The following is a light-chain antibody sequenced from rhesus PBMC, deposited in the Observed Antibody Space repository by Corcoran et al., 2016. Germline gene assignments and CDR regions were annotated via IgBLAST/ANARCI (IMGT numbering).Light chain of an antibody. CDR2: KAS. J-gene: IGKJ1*01. CDR1: QSISRF. CDR3: QQYGGSPPT. Sequence: DIQMTQSPSSLSASVGDTVTIACRASQSISRFLAWYQQKPGKAPKLLIYKASTLEGGVPSRFSGSGSGTDFNLTISNLQSEDFATYYCQQYGGSPPTFGQGTKVEIK. V-gene: IGKV1-22*01.